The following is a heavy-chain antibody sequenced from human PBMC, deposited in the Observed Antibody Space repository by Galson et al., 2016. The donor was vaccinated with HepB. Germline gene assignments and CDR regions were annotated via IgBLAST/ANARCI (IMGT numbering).Heavy chain of an antibody. CDR3: ARVKEVVVMVAAKTETGQGGFAP. CDR2: IYYSGTT. V-gene: IGHV4-31*03. CDR1: GGSISSGGYY. J-gene: IGHJ5*02. D-gene: IGHD2-15*01. Sequence: TLSLTCTVSGGSISSGGYYWSWIRQHPGKGLEWIGYIYYSGTTYYNPSLKSRITISVDTSKYQFSLKLSSVTAADTAVYYCARVKEVVVMVAAKTETGQGGFAPWGQGTLVTVSS.